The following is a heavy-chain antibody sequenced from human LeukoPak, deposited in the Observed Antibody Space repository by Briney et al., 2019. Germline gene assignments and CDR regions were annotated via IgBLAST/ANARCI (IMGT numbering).Heavy chain of an antibody. Sequence: SETLSLTCAVYGGSFSGYYWSWIRQPPGKGLEWIGEINHSGSTNYNPSLKSRVTISVDTSKNQFSLRLSSVTAADTAVYYCARDAYTTIGYYYYMDVWGKGTTVTVSS. CDR1: GGSFSGYY. J-gene: IGHJ6*03. CDR2: INHSGST. D-gene: IGHD3-16*01. CDR3: ARDAYTTIGYYYYMDV. V-gene: IGHV4-34*01.